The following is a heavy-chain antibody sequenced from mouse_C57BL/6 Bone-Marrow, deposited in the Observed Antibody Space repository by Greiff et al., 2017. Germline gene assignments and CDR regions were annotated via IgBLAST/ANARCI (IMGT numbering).Heavy chain of an antibody. J-gene: IGHJ4*01. Sequence: QVQLQQPGAELVKPGASVKLSCKASGYTFTSYWMHWVKQRPGRGLEWIGRIATNSGGTKYNEKFKSQATLTVAKPTSTAYMQLSSLTSEDSAVYYCARSDWDVGAMDYWGQGTSVTVSS. CDR1: GYTFTSYW. V-gene: IGHV1-72*01. CDR3: ARSDWDVGAMDY. CDR2: IATNSGGT. D-gene: IGHD4-1*01.